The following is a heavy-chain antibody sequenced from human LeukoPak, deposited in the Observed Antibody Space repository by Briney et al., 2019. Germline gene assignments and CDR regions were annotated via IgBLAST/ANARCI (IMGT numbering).Heavy chain of an antibody. V-gene: IGHV3-23*01. CDR1: EFTFSNYA. Sequence: GGSLRLSCAASEFTFSNYAMTWVRQAPGKGLEWVSAISGSGGSTYYADSVKGRFTISRDNSKNTLYLQMNSLRAEDTAVYYCAKVGDFWSGKFDYWGQGTLVTVSS. CDR3: AKVGDFWSGKFDY. D-gene: IGHD3-3*01. J-gene: IGHJ4*02. CDR2: ISGSGGST.